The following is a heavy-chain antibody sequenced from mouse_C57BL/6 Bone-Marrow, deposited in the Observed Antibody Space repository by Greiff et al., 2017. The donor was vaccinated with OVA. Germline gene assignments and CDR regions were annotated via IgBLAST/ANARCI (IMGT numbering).Heavy chain of an antibody. CDR3: ARGEKEGFDY. CDR2: INPNNGGT. CDR1: GYTFTDYY. J-gene: IGHJ2*01. V-gene: IGHV1-26*01. Sequence: VQLKQSGPELVKPGASVKISCKASGYTFTDYYMNWVKQSHGKSLEWIGDINPNNGGTSYNQKFKGKATLTVDKSSTTAYMELRSLTSEDSAVYYCARGEKEGFDYWGQGTTLTVSS.